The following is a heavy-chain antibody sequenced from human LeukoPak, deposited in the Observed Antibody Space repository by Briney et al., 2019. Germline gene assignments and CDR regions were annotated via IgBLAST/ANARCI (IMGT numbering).Heavy chain of an antibody. CDR3: AKSYYDSSGYYYYYYYYMDV. V-gene: IGHV3-43*02. D-gene: IGHD3-22*01. CDR1: GFTFDDYA. J-gene: IGHJ6*03. CDR2: ISGDGGST. Sequence: GGSLRLSCAASGFTFDDYAMHWVRHAPGKGLEWVSLISGDGGSTYYADFVKGRFTISRDNSKNSLYLQMNSLRTEDTALYYCAKSYYDSSGYYYYYYYYMDVWGKGTTVTVSS.